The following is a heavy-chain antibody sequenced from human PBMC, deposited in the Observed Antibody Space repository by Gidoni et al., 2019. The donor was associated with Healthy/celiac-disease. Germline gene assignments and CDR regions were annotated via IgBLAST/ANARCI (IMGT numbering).Heavy chain of an antibody. V-gene: IGHV3-30*01. CDR1: GFTFSSYA. D-gene: IGHD4-4*01. Sequence: QVPLVESGGGVVQPGRSLRLSCAASGFTFSSYAIQWVRQAPGKGLEWVAVISYDGSNKYYADSVKGRFTISRDNSKNTLYLQMNSLRAEDTAVYYCASEQSGSLAFDYWGQGTLVTVSS. CDR3: ASEQSGSLAFDY. CDR2: ISYDGSNK. J-gene: IGHJ4*02.